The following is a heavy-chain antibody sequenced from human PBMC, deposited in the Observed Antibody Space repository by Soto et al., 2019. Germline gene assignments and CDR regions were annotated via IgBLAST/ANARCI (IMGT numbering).Heavy chain of an antibody. Sequence: ASVKVSCKASGYTFTSYDINWVRQATGQGLEWMGWMNPNSGNTGYAQKFQGRVTMTRNTSISTAYMELSSLRSEDTAVYYCARDGLQDWSFDYWGQGTLVTVSS. CDR2: MNPNSGNT. CDR3: ARDGLQDWSFDY. D-gene: IGHD1-1*01. CDR1: GYTFTSYD. V-gene: IGHV1-8*01. J-gene: IGHJ4*02.